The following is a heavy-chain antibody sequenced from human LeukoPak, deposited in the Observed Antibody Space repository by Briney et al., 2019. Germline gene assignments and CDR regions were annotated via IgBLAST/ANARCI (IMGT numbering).Heavy chain of an antibody. D-gene: IGHD6-19*01. CDR3: ARVSYSSGWSPYDY. Sequence: PGRSLRLSCAASGFTFSSYAMHWVRQAPGKGLEWVAVISYDGSNKYYADSVKGRFTISRDNSKNTLYLQMNSLRAEDTAVYYCARVSYSSGWSPYDYWGQGTLVTVSS. V-gene: IGHV3-30-3*01. CDR1: GFTFSSYA. J-gene: IGHJ4*02. CDR2: ISYDGSNK.